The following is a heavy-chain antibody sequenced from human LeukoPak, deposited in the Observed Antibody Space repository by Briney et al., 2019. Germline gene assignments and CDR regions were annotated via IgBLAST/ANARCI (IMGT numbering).Heavy chain of an antibody. CDR2: ISGSGGST. D-gene: IGHD4-17*01. V-gene: IGHV3-23*01. Sequence: GGSLRLSCAASGFTFSSFAMSWVRQAPGKGLEWVSTISGSGGSTNYTDSVKGRFTFSRDNSKKTLYLQMNSLRAEDTAVYYCAKDLPDYGDYIEGSWGQGTLVTVSS. CDR1: GFTFSSFA. J-gene: IGHJ5*02. CDR3: AKDLPDYGDYIEGS.